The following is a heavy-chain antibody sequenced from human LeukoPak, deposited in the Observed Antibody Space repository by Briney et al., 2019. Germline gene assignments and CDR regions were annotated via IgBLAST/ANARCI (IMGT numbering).Heavy chain of an antibody. D-gene: IGHD6-19*01. CDR3: AKYPTRSSGRYLGVDY. CDR1: GDSISSSVYY. J-gene: IGHJ4*02. Sequence: SETLSLTCSVSGDSISSSVYYWGWIRQPPGKGLEWIGSAYYSGSTYYNPSLKSRVAISVDTSKNHFSLKLTSVTAADTAVYYCAKYPTRSSGRYLGVDYWGQGTLVTVSS. V-gene: IGHV4-39*07. CDR2: AYYSGST.